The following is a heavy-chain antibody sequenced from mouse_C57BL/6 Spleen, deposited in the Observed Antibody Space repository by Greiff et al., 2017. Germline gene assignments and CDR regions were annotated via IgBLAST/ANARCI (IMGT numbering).Heavy chain of an antibody. V-gene: IGHV3-6*01. Sequence: EVKLVESGPGLVKPSQSLSLTCSVTGYSITSGYYWNWIRQFPGNKLEWMGYISYDGSNNYNPSLKNRISITRDTSKNQFFLKLNSVTTEDTATYYCARDGYGYPLDYWGQGTTLTVSS. CDR3: ARDGYGYPLDY. CDR2: ISYDGSN. D-gene: IGHD2-2*01. J-gene: IGHJ2*01. CDR1: GYSITSGYY.